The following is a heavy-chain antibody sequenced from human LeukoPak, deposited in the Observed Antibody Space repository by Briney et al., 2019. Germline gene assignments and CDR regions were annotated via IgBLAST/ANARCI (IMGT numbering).Heavy chain of an antibody. CDR3: ARETRRCSGGSCYPSLDY. D-gene: IGHD2-15*01. CDR1: GGSISSYY. CDR2: IYYSGST. V-gene: IGHV4-59*01. J-gene: IGHJ4*02. Sequence: PSETLSLTCTVSGGSISSYYWSWIRQPPGKGLEWIGYIYYSGSTNYNPSLKSRVTISVDTSKNQFSLKLSSVTAADTAVYYCARETRRCSGGSCYPSLDYWGQGTLVTVSS.